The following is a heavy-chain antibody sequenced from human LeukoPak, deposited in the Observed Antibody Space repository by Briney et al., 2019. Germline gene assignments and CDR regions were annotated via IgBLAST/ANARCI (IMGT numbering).Heavy chain of an antibody. D-gene: IGHD1-14*01. Sequence: PSETLSLTCTVSGGSFCNYYWSWIRQPAGKGLEWIGRIYTSGSTNYNPSVKSRVTMSVDASNNQFSLKLTSVTAADTAVYYCARQPPQYYGMDVWGQGTTVTVSS. V-gene: IGHV4-4*07. J-gene: IGHJ6*02. CDR3: ARQPPQYYGMDV. CDR2: IYTSGST. CDR1: GGSFCNYY.